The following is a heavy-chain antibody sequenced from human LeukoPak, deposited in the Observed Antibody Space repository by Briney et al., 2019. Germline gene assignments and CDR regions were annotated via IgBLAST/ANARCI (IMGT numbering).Heavy chain of an antibody. CDR3: ARDGTAAGLYFDL. CDR1: GFTFSRHG. V-gene: IGHV3-30*02. Sequence: PGGSLRLSCAASGFTFSRHGMHWVRQAPGKGLEWVAFIRHDGSEKYYADSVKGRFTISRDSSENTLYLQMNSLRAEDTAVYYCARDGTAAGLYFDLWGQGTLVTVSS. CDR2: IRHDGSEK. J-gene: IGHJ4*03. D-gene: IGHD6-13*01.